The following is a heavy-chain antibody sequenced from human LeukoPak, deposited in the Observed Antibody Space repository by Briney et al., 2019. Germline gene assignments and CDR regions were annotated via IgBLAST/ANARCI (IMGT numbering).Heavy chain of an antibody. CDR3: ARDNDVGGGAFYGMDV. CDR1: GYTFTGYP. J-gene: IGHJ6*02. D-gene: IGHD3-3*01. Sequence: ASVKVSCKASGYTFTGYPMHWVRQAPGQGLEWMGWINPNSGGTNYAQKFQGRVTMTRDTSTSTVYMELSSLRSDDTAVYYCARDNDVGGGAFYGMDVWGQGTTVTVSS. CDR2: INPNSGGT. V-gene: IGHV1-2*02.